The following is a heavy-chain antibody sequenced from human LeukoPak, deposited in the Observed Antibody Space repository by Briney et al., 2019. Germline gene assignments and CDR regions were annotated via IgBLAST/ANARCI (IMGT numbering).Heavy chain of an antibody. D-gene: IGHD1-26*01. J-gene: IGHJ4*02. CDR3: ARDLSGSKEDWFDY. CDR1: GGSISSYY. V-gene: IGHV4-39*07. Sequence: SETLSLTCTVSGGSISSYYWGWIRQPPGKGLEWIGSIYYSGSTYYNPSLKSRVTISVDTSKNQFSLKLSSVTAADTAVYYCARDLSGSKEDWFDYWGQGTLVTVSS. CDR2: IYYSGST.